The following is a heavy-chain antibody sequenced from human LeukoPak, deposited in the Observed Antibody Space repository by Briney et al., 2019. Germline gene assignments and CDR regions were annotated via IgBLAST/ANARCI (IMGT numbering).Heavy chain of an antibody. CDR3: ARVFDRGDSYGFYYYYYYYMDV. CDR2: IYYSGST. CDR1: GGSISSYY. J-gene: IGHJ6*03. D-gene: IGHD5-18*01. V-gene: IGHV4-59*01. Sequence: SETLSLTCTVSGGSISSYYWSWIRQPPGKGLEWIGYIYYSGSTNYNPSLKRRVTISVDTSKNQFSLKLSSVTAADTAVYYCARVFDRGDSYGFYYYYYYYMDVWGKGTTVTISS.